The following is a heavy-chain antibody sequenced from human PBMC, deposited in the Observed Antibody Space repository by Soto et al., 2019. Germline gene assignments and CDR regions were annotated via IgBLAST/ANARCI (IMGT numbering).Heavy chain of an antibody. Sequence: PSETLSLTCAVYGGSFSGYYWSWIRQPPGKGLEWIGEINHSGSTNYNPSLKSRVTISVDTSKNQFSLKLSSVTAADTAVYYCARNYDILTGYLEYFDYWGQGTLVTVSS. V-gene: IGHV4-34*01. J-gene: IGHJ4*02. D-gene: IGHD3-9*01. CDR3: ARNYDILTGYLEYFDY. CDR1: GGSFSGYY. CDR2: INHSGST.